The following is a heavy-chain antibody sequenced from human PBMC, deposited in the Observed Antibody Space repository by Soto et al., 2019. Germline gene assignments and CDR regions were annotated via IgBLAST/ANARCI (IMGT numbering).Heavy chain of an antibody. J-gene: IGHJ4*02. CDR2: IYYSGST. CDR1: GGSISRYY. CDR3: ARRYGYSFDY. D-gene: IGHD1-1*01. Sequence: QVQLQESGPGLVKPSETLSLTCTVSGGSISRYYWSWIRQPPGKGLEWIGYIYYSGSTNYNPSLKSRVTISVDTSKNQFSLKLSSVTAADTAGYYCARRYGYSFDYWGQGTLVTVSS. V-gene: IGHV4-59*08.